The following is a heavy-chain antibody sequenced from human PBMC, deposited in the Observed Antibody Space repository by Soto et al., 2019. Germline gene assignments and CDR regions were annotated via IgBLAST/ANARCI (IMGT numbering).Heavy chain of an antibody. CDR3: ARGVTLARRGYNYFVS. V-gene: IGHV1-69*02. CDR2: IIPILGIA. D-gene: IGHD2-21*02. Sequence: GASVKVSCKASGGTFSSYTISWVRQAPGQGLEWMGRIIPILGIANYAQKFQGRVTITADKSTSTAYMELSSLRSEDTAVYYCARGVTLARRGYNYFVSWGQGTLVTVS. J-gene: IGHJ5*01. CDR1: GGTFSSYT.